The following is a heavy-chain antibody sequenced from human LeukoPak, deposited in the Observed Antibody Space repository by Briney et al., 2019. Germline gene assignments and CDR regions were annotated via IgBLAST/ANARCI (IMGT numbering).Heavy chain of an antibody. CDR3: ARDTTLTYITMVRGVMDV. CDR1: GYTFTGYY. Sequence: AASVRVSCKASGYTFTGYYMHWVRQAPGQALEWMGWINPNSGGTNYAQKFQGRVTMTRDTSISTAYMELSRLRSDDTAVYYCARDTTLTYITMVRGVMDVWGKGTTVTVSS. CDR2: INPNSGGT. V-gene: IGHV1-2*02. D-gene: IGHD3-10*01. J-gene: IGHJ6*04.